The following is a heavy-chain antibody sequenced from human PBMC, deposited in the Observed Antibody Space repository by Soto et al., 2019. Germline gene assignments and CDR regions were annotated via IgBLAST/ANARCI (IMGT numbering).Heavy chain of an antibody. CDR2: IGTSGTPT. CDR3: TRILWSSRRDALDI. D-gene: IGHD2-21*01. Sequence: GGSLRLSCIASGFTFRNYAMAWVRQAPGEDLEWVSAIGTSGTPTLYADSVKSRFSISRDGSRNTVSLQMNSLGVEDTATYYCTRILWSSRRDALDIWGQGTTVTVSS. CDR1: GFTFRNYA. J-gene: IGHJ6*02. V-gene: IGHV3-23*01.